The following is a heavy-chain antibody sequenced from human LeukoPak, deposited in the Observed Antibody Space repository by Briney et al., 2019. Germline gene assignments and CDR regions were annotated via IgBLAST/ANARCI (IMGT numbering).Heavy chain of an antibody. J-gene: IGHJ6*03. CDR3: ARDTPYSSGWYYNYYYMDV. CDR2: IIPIFGTA. D-gene: IGHD6-19*01. Sequence: SVKVSCKASGYTFTGYYMHWVRQAPGQGLEWMGGIIPIFGTANYAQKFQGRVTITADKSTSTAYMELSSLRSEDTAVYYCARDTPYSSGWYYNYYYMDVWGKGTTVTVSS. CDR1: GYTFTGYY. V-gene: IGHV1-69*06.